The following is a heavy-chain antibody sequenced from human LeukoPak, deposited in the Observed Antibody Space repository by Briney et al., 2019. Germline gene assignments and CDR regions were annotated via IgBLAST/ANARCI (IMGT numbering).Heavy chain of an antibody. CDR3: ARHSGSGYYSYFYTMDV. Sequence: PSETLSLTCTDSGGSISSSTYYWGWIRQPPGKGLEWIGCIYETGSTYYKPSLKSRVTISVDTSKNQFSLKLTSVTAADTAVYYCARHSGSGYYSYFYTMDVWGQGATVAVSS. CDR1: GGSISSSTYY. V-gene: IGHV4-39*01. CDR2: IYETGST. D-gene: IGHD2-15*01. J-gene: IGHJ6*02.